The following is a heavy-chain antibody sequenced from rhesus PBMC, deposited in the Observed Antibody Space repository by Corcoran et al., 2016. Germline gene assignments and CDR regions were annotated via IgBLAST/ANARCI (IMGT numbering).Heavy chain of an antibody. CDR1: VGPLSDSYY. Sequence: QVQLQESGPGLVKPSETLSLTRAVPVGPLSDSYYLCWIRSPPGKGLDWIGYIYGRSCSTYYNPSLTNLVTISTDTSKNQFSLKLSSVTAADTAVYYCARAGGYSGYFDYWGQGVLVTVSS. D-gene: IGHD1-44*01. CDR3: ARAGGYSGYFDY. J-gene: IGHJ4*01. CDR2: IYGRSCST. V-gene: IGHV4-106*01.